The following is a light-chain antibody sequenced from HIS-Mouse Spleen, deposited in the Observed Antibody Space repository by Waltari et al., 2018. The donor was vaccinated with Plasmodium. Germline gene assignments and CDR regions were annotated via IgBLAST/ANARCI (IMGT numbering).Light chain of an antibody. CDR2: AAS. Sequence: DIQMTQSPSSLSASVGDSVTITCRASQSISSYLNWYQQKPGKAPKLLIYAASSLQIGVPARFSGSGSGIDFTLTISSLQPEDFATYYCQQSYSTPWTFGQGTKVEIK. J-gene: IGKJ1*01. CDR1: QSISSY. V-gene: IGKV1-39*01. CDR3: QQSYSTPWT.